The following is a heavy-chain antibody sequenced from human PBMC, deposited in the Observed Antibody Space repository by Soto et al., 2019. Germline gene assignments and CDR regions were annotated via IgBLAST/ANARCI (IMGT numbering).Heavy chain of an antibody. CDR2: IIPIFGTA. CDR1: GGTFSSYA. J-gene: IGHJ6*02. D-gene: IGHD6-19*01. CDR3: AREKIAVARYYYYGMDV. Sequence: QVQLVQSGAEVKKPGSSVKVSCKASGGTFSSYAISWVRQAPGQGLEWMGGIIPIFGTANYAQKFQGRVTITADESTSTAYMELSSLRSEDMAVYYCAREKIAVARYYYYGMDVWGQGTTVTVSS. V-gene: IGHV1-69*01.